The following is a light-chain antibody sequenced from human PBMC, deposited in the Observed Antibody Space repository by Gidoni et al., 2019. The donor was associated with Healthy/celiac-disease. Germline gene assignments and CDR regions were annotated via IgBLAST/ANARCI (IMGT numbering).Light chain of an antibody. J-gene: IGKJ2*01. Sequence: EIVLPQSPGTLSLSPGERATLSCRDSQSVGSSYLAWFQQKHGQAPRLLIYGASSRATGIQDRFSGSWSGTDFTRTISRLETEDFAVYYCQQYGSSLYTFCQGTKLLIK. V-gene: IGKV3-20*01. CDR2: GAS. CDR3: QQYGSSLYT. CDR1: QSVGSSY.